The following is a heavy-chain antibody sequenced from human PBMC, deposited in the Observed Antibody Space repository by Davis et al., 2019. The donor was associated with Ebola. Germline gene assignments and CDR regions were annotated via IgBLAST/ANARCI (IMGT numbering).Heavy chain of an antibody. CDR1: GGSISSSNW. V-gene: IGHV4-4*02. D-gene: IGHD5-24*01. CDR2: IYHSGST. CDR3: ARARWLQSIYFDY. Sequence: SETLSLTCAVSGGSISSSNWWSWVRQPPGKGLEWIGEIYHSGSTNYNPSLKSRVTISVDKSKNQFSLKLSSVTAADTAVYYCARARWLQSIYFDYWGQGTLVTVSS. J-gene: IGHJ4*02.